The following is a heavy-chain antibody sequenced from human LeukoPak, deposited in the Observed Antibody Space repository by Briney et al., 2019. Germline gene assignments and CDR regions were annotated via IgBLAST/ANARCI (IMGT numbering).Heavy chain of an antibody. Sequence: VASVKVSCKASGYTFTSYGISWVRQAPGQGLEWMGWISAYNGNTNYAQKLQGRVTMTTDTSTSTAYMELRSLRSDGTAVYYCARDLNYVWGSYRSKKTDAFDIWGQGTMVTVSS. V-gene: IGHV1-18*01. CDR2: ISAYNGNT. J-gene: IGHJ3*02. CDR3: ARDLNYVWGSYRSKKTDAFDI. D-gene: IGHD3-16*02. CDR1: GYTFTSYG.